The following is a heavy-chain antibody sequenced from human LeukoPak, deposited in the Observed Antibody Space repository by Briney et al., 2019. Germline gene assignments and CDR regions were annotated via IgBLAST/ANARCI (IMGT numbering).Heavy chain of an antibody. CDR3: ARGGRGAARPEPDY. Sequence: GGSLRLSCAASGFTFSSYSMNWVRQAPGKGLEWVSSISGSSSYIYYADSVKGRFTISRDNAKNSLYLQMNSLRAEDTAVYYCARGGRGAARPEPDYWGQGTLVTVSS. CDR1: GFTFSSYS. V-gene: IGHV3-21*01. CDR2: ISGSSSYI. D-gene: IGHD6-6*01. J-gene: IGHJ4*02.